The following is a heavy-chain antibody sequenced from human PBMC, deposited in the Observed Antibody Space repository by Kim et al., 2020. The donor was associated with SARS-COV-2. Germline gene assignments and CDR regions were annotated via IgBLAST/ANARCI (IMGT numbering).Heavy chain of an antibody. Sequence: SSSGITIYYADSVKGRFTISRDNAKNSLYLQMNSLRAEDTAVYFCARFIGWGQGTLVTVSS. CDR2: SSSGITI. J-gene: IGHJ4*02. V-gene: IGHV3-48*03. CDR3: ARFIG. D-gene: IGHD1-26*01.